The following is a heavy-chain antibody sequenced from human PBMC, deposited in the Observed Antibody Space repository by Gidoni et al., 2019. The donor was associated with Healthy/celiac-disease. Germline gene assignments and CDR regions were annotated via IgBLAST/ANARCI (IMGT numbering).Heavy chain of an antibody. V-gene: IGHV3-15*07. CDR2: IKSKTDGGTT. J-gene: IGHJ4*02. CDR3: TTGHITMVRGVDY. CDR1: GFTFRNAC. D-gene: IGHD3-10*01. Sequence: VQLVKSGGGWVTPGGSLRPYCAASGFTFRNACMNWVRQDPGKGLEWIGLIKSKTDGGTTDYAAPVKGRFTISRDDSKNTLYLQMNSLKTEDTAVYYCTTGHITMVRGVDYWGQGTLVTVSS.